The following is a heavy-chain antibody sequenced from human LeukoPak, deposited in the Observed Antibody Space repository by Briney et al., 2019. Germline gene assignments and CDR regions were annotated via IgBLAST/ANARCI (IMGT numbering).Heavy chain of an antibody. Sequence: ASVKVSCKASGYTFTTYAMNWVRQAPGQGLEWMGWINTNTGNPTYAQGFTGRFVFSLDTSVSTAYLQISSLKAEDTAVYYCARVVSDSISWSQSDYWGQGTLVTVSS. CDR3: ARVVSDSISWSQSDY. V-gene: IGHV7-4-1*02. D-gene: IGHD6-13*01. CDR2: INTNTGNP. J-gene: IGHJ4*02. CDR1: GYTFTTYA.